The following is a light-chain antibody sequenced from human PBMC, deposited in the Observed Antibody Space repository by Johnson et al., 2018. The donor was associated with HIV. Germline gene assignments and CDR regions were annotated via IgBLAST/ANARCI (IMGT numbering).Light chain of an antibody. Sequence: QSALTQPLSVSAAPGQKVTISCSGSSSNIGSYYVSWYQQVPGTAPKLLIYENNKRPSGIPDRFSGSKSGTSATLGITGLQTGDEADYYCGTWGGVFGTGTKVTVL. J-gene: IGLJ1*01. V-gene: IGLV1-51*02. CDR3: GTWGGV. CDR2: ENN. CDR1: SSNIGSYY.